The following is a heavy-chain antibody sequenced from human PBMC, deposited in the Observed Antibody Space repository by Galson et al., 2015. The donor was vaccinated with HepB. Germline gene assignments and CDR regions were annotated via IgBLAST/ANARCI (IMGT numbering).Heavy chain of an antibody. V-gene: IGHV1-69*13. Sequence: SVKVSCKASGGTFSSYAISWVRQAPGQGLEWMGGIIPIFGTANYAQKFQGRVTITADESTSTAYMELSSLRSEDTAVYYCARTNGDYLLGAFDIWGQGTMVTVSS. CDR1: GGTFSSYA. CDR3: ARTNGDYLLGAFDI. D-gene: IGHD4-17*01. CDR2: IIPIFGTA. J-gene: IGHJ3*02.